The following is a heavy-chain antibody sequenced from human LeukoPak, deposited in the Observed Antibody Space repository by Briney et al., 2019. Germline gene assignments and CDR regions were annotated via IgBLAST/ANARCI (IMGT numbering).Heavy chain of an antibody. CDR1: GFIFSSYS. Sequence: GGSLRLSCAASGFIFSSYSMSWVRQAPGKGLHWLSYISSSNHAIYYADSVKGRFTISRDNAKNSLFLQMNSLRDEDTAVYYCARGYYSLGYFDYWGQGALVTVSS. CDR3: ARGYYSLGYFDY. V-gene: IGHV3-48*02. J-gene: IGHJ4*02. CDR2: ISSSNHAI. D-gene: IGHD3-22*01.